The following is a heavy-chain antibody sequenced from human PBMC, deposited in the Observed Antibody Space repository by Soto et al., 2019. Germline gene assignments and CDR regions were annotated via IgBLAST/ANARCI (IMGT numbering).Heavy chain of an antibody. CDR2: ISYDGSSK. CDR1: GFTFSSYG. CDR3: VKPGSYSYYFDY. Sequence: GGSLRLSCAASGFTFSSYGMHWVRQAPGKGLEYVSVISYDGSSKYYADSVKGRFTISRDNSKNTLYLQMSSLRAEDTAVYYCVKPGSYSYYFDYWGQGTLVTVSS. V-gene: IGHV3-64D*06. D-gene: IGHD1-26*01. J-gene: IGHJ4*02.